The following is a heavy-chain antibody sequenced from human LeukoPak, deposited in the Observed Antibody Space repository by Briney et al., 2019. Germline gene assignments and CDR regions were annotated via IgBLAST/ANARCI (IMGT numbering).Heavy chain of an antibody. CDR1: GFTVSSNY. V-gene: IGHV3-66*01. D-gene: IGHD6-6*01. CDR3: ATGIIAARLCHY. CDR2: IYNSGNT. J-gene: IGHJ4*02. Sequence: GGSLRLSCAASGFTVSSNYMTWVRQAPGKGLEWVSVIYNSGNTYYADSVKGRFTISRDNSKNTLSFQMNSLRAEDTAVYYCATGIIAARLCHYWGQGTLVTVSS.